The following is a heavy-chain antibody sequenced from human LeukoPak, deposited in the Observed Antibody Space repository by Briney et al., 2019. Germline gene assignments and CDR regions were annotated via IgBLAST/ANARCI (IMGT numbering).Heavy chain of an antibody. V-gene: IGHV3-53*01. CDR1: GFTVSSNY. CDR3: ARDSPYGFKHFDY. Sequence: GGSLRLSCAASGFTVSSNYMSWVRQAPGKGLEWVSVIYSGGSTYYADSVKGRFTISRDNSKSTLYLQMNSLRAEDTAVYYCARDSPYGFKHFDYWGQGTLVTVSS. CDR2: IYSGGST. J-gene: IGHJ4*02. D-gene: IGHD4-17*01.